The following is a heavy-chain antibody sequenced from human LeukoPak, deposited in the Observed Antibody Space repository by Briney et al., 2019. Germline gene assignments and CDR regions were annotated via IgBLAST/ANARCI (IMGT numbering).Heavy chain of an antibody. CDR1: GGTFVTYA. CDR3: ARRGDYNTSPLDS. Sequence: ASVKVSCKPSGGTFVTYAFSWVRQAPGQGLEWMGRIIPIFGRVHYAQKFQGRVTITADKSTSTAYMELSSLRSEDTAVYYCARRGDYNTSPLDSWGQGTLVTVSS. J-gene: IGHJ4*02. D-gene: IGHD3-10*01. V-gene: IGHV1-69*04. CDR2: IIPIFGRV.